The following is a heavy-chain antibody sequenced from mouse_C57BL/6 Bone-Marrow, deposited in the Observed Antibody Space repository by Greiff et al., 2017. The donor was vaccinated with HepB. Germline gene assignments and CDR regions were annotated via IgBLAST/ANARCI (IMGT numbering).Heavy chain of an antibody. J-gene: IGHJ1*03. V-gene: IGHV3-6*01. CDR1: GYSITSGYY. CDR2: ISYDGSN. D-gene: IGHD1-1*02. Sequence: EVQVVESGPGLVKPSQSLSLTCSVTGYSITSGYYWNWIRQFPGNKLEWMGYISYDGSNNYNPSLKNRISITRDTSKNQFFLKLNSVTTEDTATYYCARLWRYFDVWGTGTTVTVSS. CDR3: ARLWRYFDV.